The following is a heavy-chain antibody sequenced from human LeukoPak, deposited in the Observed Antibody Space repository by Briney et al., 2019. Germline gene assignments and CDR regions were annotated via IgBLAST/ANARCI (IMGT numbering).Heavy chain of an antibody. V-gene: IGHV1-2*02. CDR2: INPNSGGT. D-gene: IGHD3-10*01. Sequence: ASVKVSCKASGYMFIGYYMHWVRQAPGQGLDWMGWINPNSGGTNYAQKFQGRVTMTRDTSISTAYMELSRLRSDDTAVYYCARDAMVRGVIPPGYFDYWGQGTLVTVSS. CDR3: ARDAMVRGVIPPGYFDY. CDR1: GYMFIGYY. J-gene: IGHJ4*02.